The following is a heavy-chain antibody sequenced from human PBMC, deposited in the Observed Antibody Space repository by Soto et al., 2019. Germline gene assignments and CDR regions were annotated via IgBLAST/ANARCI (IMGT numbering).Heavy chain of an antibody. Sequence: QLLLQESGPGLVKPSETLSLTCTVSAGSILDGTYSWAWVRQSPGKGLEWIGTIFYSGSTFYTPSLKRRVTMSVDTSNNQFPLKLSSVTAADTAVYYCARQASGYYYGWFDPWGQGTLVTVSS. J-gene: IGHJ5*02. CDR2: IFYSGST. D-gene: IGHD3-22*01. V-gene: IGHV4-39*01. CDR3: ARQASGYYYGWFDP. CDR1: AGSILDGTYS.